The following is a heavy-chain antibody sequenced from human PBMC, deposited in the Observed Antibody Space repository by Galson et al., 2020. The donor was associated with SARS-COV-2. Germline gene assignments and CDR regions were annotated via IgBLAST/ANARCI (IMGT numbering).Heavy chain of an antibody. CDR1: GGSIGSGSHN. Sequence: SETLSLTCTVSGGSIGSGSHNWSWIRQPAGRGLEWIGRVYDSGAADYNPSIQSRVTISPDTSTNRFSLQLSSVTAAGTAVYFCARSDYFDSVGLMYWGQGILVTVSS. V-gene: IGHV4-61*02. D-gene: IGHD3-22*01. J-gene: IGHJ4*02. CDR3: ARSDYFDSVGLMY. CDR2: VYDSGAA.